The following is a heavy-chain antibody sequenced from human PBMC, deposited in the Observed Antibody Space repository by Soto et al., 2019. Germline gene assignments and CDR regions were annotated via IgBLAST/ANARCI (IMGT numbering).Heavy chain of an antibody. CDR1: GYTFTSYG. D-gene: IGHD2-15*01. J-gene: IGHJ5*02. CDR3: ARQDWFDP. V-gene: IGHV1-18*01. Sequence: ASVKVSCKASGYTFTSYGISWVRQAPGQGLEWMGWISACNGNTNYSQKFQGRVTMTRDTSASTAYMELSSLISEDTAVYYCARQDWFDPWGQGTLVTVSS. CDR2: ISACNGNT.